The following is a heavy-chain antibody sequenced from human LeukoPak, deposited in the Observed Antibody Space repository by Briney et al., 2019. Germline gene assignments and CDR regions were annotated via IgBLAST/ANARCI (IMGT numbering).Heavy chain of an antibody. CDR1: GGSISTYY. CDR3: AREGAYRTYGDYSPFDF. V-gene: IGHV4-59*12. J-gene: IGHJ5*01. D-gene: IGHD4-17*01. CDR2: IYYSGST. Sequence: SETLSLTCSVSGGSISTYYWSWIRQPPGKGLEWIGYIYYSGSTSYNPSLKSRVTISVDTSKNQFSLDLSSVTAADTAVYYCAREGAYRTYGDYSPFDFWGQGTLVTVSS.